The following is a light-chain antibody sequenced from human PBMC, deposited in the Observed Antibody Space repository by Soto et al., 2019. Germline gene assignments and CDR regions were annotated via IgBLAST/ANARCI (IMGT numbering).Light chain of an antibody. CDR3: QSYDSSLSALYV. V-gene: IGLV1-40*01. CDR1: SSNIGAGYD. J-gene: IGLJ1*01. CDR2: ANS. Sequence: QSVLTQPPSVSGAPGQRVTLSCTGSSSNIGAGYDVHWYQQLPGTAPKLLIYANSNRPSGVPDRFSGSKSGTSASLAITELQAEDEADYYCQSYDSSLSALYVFGTGTKVTVL.